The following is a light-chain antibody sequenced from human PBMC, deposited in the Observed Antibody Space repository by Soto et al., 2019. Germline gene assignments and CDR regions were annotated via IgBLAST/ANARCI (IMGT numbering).Light chain of an antibody. CDR2: GAS. CDR1: QSVRSGS. J-gene: IGKJ1*01. V-gene: IGKV3D-20*02. CDR3: HQRQSWPRT. Sequence: EIVLTQSPVTLCLIPGERATLSCRASQSVRSGSLAWYQQKPGQAPRLLIFGASSRATDIPARFSGSGSGTDFTLTISDVEPEDFAVYYCHQRQSWPRTFGQGTKVDIK.